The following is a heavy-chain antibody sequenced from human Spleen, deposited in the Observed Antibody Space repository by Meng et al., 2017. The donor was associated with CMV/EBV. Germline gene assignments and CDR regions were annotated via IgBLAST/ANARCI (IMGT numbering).Heavy chain of an antibody. CDR3: GKIDY. CDR2: ISYDGSNK. Sequence: GGSLRLSCAASGFTFSSYAMHWVRQAPGKGLEWVAVISYDGSNKYYADSVKGRFTISRDNSKNTLHLQMNSLRAEDTAMYYCGKIDYWGQGTLVTVSS. V-gene: IGHV3-30*04. CDR1: GFTFSSYA. J-gene: IGHJ4*02.